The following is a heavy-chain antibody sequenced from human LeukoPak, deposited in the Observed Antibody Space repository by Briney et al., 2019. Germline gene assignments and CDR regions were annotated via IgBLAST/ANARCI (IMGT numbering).Heavy chain of an antibody. CDR1: GYTFTSYD. CDR2: MNPNSGNT. CDR3: ARFSSGWYDYYYYGMDV. J-gene: IGHJ6*02. V-gene: IGHV1-8*01. Sequence: ASVKVSCKASGYTFTSYDINWVRQATGQGLEWMGSMNPNSGNTGYAQKFQGRVTMTRNTSISTAYMELSSLRSEDTAVYYCARFSSGWYDYYYYGMDVWGQGTTVTVSS. D-gene: IGHD6-19*01.